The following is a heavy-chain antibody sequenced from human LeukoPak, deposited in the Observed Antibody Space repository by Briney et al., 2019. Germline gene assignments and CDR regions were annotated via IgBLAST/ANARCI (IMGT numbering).Heavy chain of an antibody. CDR3: ASGLGSDWHFDY. V-gene: IGHV4-59*01. CDR2: VYYSGTT. D-gene: IGHD3-9*01. CDR1: GGSISSYY. J-gene: IGHJ4*02. Sequence: SETLSLTCTVSGGSISSYYWTWIRQPPGRGLEWIGFVYYSGTTYYNPSLKSRITMSVDESKNQFSLKLSSVTAADTAVYYCASGLGSDWHFDYWGQGTLVTVSS.